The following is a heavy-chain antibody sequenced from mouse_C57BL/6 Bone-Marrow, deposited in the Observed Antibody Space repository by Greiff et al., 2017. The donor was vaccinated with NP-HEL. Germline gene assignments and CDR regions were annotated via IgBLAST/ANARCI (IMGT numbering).Heavy chain of an antibody. Sequence: EVQLQQSGPELVKPGASVKISCKASGYTFTDYYMNWVKQSHGKSLEWIGDINPNNGGTSYKQMFNGKGTLKVDSSSSTAYMELRSLTSEDSAVYYCARSLLLRPYWGQGTTLTVSS. V-gene: IGHV1-26*01. CDR2: INPNNGGT. D-gene: IGHD2-10*01. J-gene: IGHJ2*01. CDR3: ARSLLLRPY. CDR1: GYTFTDYY.